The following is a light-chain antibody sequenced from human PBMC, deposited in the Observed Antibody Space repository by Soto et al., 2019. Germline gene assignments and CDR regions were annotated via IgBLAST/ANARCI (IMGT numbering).Light chain of an antibody. CDR2: AAS. CDR3: QQYDSSPRT. V-gene: IGKV3D-15*01. Sequence: RVMTQSPDTLSVSPVERATLSCRASETVRSNLAWYQQKPGQAPRLLIYAASTRATGIPDRFSGSGSGTDFTLTISRLESEDIAVYYCQQYDSSPRTFGQGTKV. J-gene: IGKJ1*01. CDR1: ETVRSN.